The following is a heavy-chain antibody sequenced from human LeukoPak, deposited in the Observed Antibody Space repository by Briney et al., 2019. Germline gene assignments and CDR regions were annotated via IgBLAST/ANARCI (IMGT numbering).Heavy chain of an antibody. CDR2: INSCWRCT. D-gene: IGHD2-8*01. Sequence: PGGSLRLSCAASGFTFSTSWMHWVRQAPGKGLVLVSRINSCWRCTNYADSVKGRFTTSRDNARHTLYLQMNSLRAEDTAVYYCARPYVSTRNVFAVWGQGTVVTVSS. CDR3: ARPYVSTRNVFAV. V-gene: IGHV3-74*01. J-gene: IGHJ3*01. CDR1: GFTFSTSW.